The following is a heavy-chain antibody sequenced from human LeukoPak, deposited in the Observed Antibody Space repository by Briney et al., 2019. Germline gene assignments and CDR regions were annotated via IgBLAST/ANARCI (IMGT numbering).Heavy chain of an antibody. CDR3: ARRSAAKDAFDF. D-gene: IGHD6-25*01. CDR1: GFTFSSYG. CDR2: VSYDGSNK. Sequence: GGSLRLSCAASGFTFSSYGMHWVRQAPGKGLEWVAVVSYDGSNKYYADSVKGRFTISRDNSKNTLYLQMNGLRAEDTAVYYCARRSAAKDAFDFWGQGTMVTVSS. J-gene: IGHJ3*01. V-gene: IGHV3-30*03.